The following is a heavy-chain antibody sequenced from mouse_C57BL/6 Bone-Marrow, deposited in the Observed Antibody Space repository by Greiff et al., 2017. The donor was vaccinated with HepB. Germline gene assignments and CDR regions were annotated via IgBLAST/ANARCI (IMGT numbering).Heavy chain of an antibody. V-gene: IGHV1-52*01. Sequence: VQLQQPGAELVMPGASVKLSCKASGYTFTSYWMHWVKQRPIQGLEWIGNIDPSDSETHYNQKFKDKATLTVDKSSSTAYMQLSSLTSEDSAVYYCARYGNYEAYWGQGTLVTVSA. CDR2: IDPSDSET. D-gene: IGHD2-1*01. J-gene: IGHJ3*01. CDR1: GYTFTSYW. CDR3: ARYGNYEAY.